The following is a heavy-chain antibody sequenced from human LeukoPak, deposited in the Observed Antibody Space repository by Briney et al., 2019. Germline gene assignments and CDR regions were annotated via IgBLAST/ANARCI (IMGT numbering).Heavy chain of an antibody. CDR3: ARGFLGSRGFGELYY. CDR2: IYYSGST. Sequence: PSETLSLTCTVSGGSISSYYWSWIRQPPGKGLEWIEYIYYSGSTNYNPSLKSRVTISVDTSKNQFSLKLSSVTAADTAVYYCARGFLGSRGFGELYYWGQGTLVTVSS. D-gene: IGHD3-10*01. CDR1: GGSISSYY. V-gene: IGHV4-59*01. J-gene: IGHJ4*02.